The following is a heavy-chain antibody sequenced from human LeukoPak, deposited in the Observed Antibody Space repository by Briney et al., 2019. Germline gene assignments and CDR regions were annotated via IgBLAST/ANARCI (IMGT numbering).Heavy chain of an antibody. D-gene: IGHD2-2*01. V-gene: IGHV3-48*02. J-gene: IGHJ6*02. Sequence: PGGSLRLSCAASGFTFSTYSMNCVRQAPGKGLEWVSYISSSSSTIYYADSVKGRFTISRDNAKNSLYLQMNSLRDEDTAVYYCARRCSSTSCYYYYGMDVWGQGTTVTVSS. CDR1: GFTFSTYS. CDR3: ARRCSSTSCYYYYGMDV. CDR2: ISSSSSTI.